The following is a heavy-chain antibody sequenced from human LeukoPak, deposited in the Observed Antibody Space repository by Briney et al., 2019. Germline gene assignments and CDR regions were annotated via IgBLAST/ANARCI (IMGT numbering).Heavy chain of an antibody. Sequence: GGSLRLSCAASGFSISDAYMSWLRQAPGKGLEYVAYISGSGSDTSYADSVKGRFTISRDNAKNSLYLQMNSLRADDTAVYYCAKDAVGATAYYFDYWGQGTLVTVSS. CDR1: GFSISDAY. CDR2: ISGSGSDT. V-gene: IGHV3-11*01. D-gene: IGHD1-26*01. J-gene: IGHJ4*02. CDR3: AKDAVGATAYYFDY.